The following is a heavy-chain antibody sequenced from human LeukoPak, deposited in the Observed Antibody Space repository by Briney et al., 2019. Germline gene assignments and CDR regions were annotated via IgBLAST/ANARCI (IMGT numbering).Heavy chain of an antibody. CDR2: IYTSGST. D-gene: IGHD3-22*01. Sequence: SQTLSLTCTVSGGSISSGSYYWSWTRQPAGKGLEWIGRIYTSGSTNYNPSLKSRVTISVDTSKNQFSLKLSSVTAADTAVYYCARVRYYYDSSGYVPPYYFDYWGQGTLVTVSS. CDR1: GGSISSGSYY. CDR3: ARVRYYYDSSGYVPPYYFDY. J-gene: IGHJ4*02. V-gene: IGHV4-61*02.